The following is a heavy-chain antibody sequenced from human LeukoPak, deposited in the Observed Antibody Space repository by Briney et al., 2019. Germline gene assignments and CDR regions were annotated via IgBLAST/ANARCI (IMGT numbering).Heavy chain of an antibody. J-gene: IGHJ6*02. CDR1: GYSFTSYW. D-gene: IGHD5-18*01. CDR2: IDPSDSYT. V-gene: IGHV5-10-1*01. CDR3: ARLGQLSVSRDYYYGMDV. Sequence: GESLKISCKGSGYSFTSYWISWVRQMPGKGLEWMGRIDPSDSYTNYSPSFQGHVTISADKSISTAYLQWSSLKASDTAMYYCARLGQLSVSRDYYYGMDVWGQGTTVTVPS.